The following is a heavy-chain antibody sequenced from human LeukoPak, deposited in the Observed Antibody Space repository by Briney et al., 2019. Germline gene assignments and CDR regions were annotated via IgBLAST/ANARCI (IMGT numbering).Heavy chain of an antibody. D-gene: IGHD1-1*01. V-gene: IGHV4-4*09. CDR3: ARHTRGTWSDP. J-gene: IGHJ5*02. Sequence: SETLSLTCTVSGGSISSYYWSWIRQPPGKGLEWIGYIYTSGSTNYNPSLKSRVTISVDTSKNQFSLKLSSVTAADTAVYYCARHTRGTWSDPGGQGTLVTVSS. CDR2: IYTSGST. CDR1: GGSISSYY.